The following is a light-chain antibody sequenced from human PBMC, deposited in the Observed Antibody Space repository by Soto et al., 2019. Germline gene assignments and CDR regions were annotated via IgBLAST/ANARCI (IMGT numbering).Light chain of an antibody. CDR1: QSVKSSY. Sequence: EILMTQSPATLSVSPGERATLSCRASQSVKSSYLAWYQQKPGQAPRLLIFGTSNRATGIPDRFRGGGSGTDFTLTISSLEPEDFAVYYCQQYASSPGTFGQGTKVDIK. V-gene: IGKV3-20*01. J-gene: IGKJ1*01. CDR2: GTS. CDR3: QQYASSPGT.